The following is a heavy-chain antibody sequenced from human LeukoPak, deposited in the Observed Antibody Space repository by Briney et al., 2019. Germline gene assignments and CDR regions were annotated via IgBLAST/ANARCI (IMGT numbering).Heavy chain of an antibody. D-gene: IGHD6-13*01. V-gene: IGHV3-30*18. CDR2: ISYDGSNK. CDR3: AKDASSSWFFDY. Sequence: RGTLRLSCAASGFTFSSYGMHWVRQAPGKGLEWVAVISYDGSNKYYADSVKGRFTISRDNSKNTLYLQMNSLRAEDTAVYYCAKDASSSWFFDYWGQGTLVTVSS. J-gene: IGHJ4*02. CDR1: GFTFSSYG.